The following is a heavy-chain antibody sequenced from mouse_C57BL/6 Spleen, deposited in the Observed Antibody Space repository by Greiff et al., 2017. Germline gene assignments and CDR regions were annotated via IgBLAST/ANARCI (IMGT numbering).Heavy chain of an antibody. Sequence: VKLMESGPGLVQPSQSLSITCTVSGFSLTSYGVHWVRQSPGQGLEWLGVIWSGGSTDYNAAFISRLSLSKDNSKSQVFFKMNSLQADDTAIYYCARSSLHYDYDKVFAYWGQGTLVTVSA. CDR2: IWSGGST. CDR1: GFSLTSYG. D-gene: IGHD2-4*01. J-gene: IGHJ3*01. V-gene: IGHV2-2*01. CDR3: ARSSLHYDYDKVFAY.